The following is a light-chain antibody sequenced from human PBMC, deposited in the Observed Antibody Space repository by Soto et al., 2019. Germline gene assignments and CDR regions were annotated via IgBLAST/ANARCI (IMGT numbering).Light chain of an antibody. Sequence: QSALTQPASVSGSPGQSITISCTGTSSDVGSYGLVSWYQQHPGKAPQLIIYEDTKRPSGVSPRFSGSRSGNTASLTLSGLQAEDEAVYHCSSYAGTDSTLVFFGGGTKLTVL. J-gene: IGLJ2*01. V-gene: IGLV2-23*01. CDR1: SSDVGSYGL. CDR2: EDT. CDR3: SSYAGTDSTLVF.